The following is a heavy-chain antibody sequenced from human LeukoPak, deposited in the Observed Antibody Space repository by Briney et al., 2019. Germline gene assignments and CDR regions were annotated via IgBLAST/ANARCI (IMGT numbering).Heavy chain of an antibody. Sequence: GESLRLSCAASGFTFSSYEMNWVRQVPGKGLEWVSYIHNRGSPICYADSVKGRFTISRDNAKNSLYLQMNSLRAEDTALYYCAKAPDEDDLTGYYLDWGQGTLVTVSS. CDR1: GFTFSSYE. J-gene: IGHJ4*02. CDR3: AKAPDEDDLTGYYLD. V-gene: IGHV3-48*03. D-gene: IGHD3-9*01. CDR2: IHNRGSPI.